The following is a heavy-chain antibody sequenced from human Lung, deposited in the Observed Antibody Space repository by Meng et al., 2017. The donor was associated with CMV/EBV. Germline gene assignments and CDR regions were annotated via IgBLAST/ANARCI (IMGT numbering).Heavy chain of an antibody. J-gene: IGHJ4*02. Sequence: SLKISCAASGFTFNSHAMHWVRQAPGKGLEWLAVVSYDGSVKYYADALRGRFTISRDNSKNTLYLQMNSLRAEDTAVYYCAKAAEFLWFGEGKNCFDYWGPGXLVTVSS. CDR2: VSYDGSVK. CDR3: AKAAEFLWFGEGKNCFDY. D-gene: IGHD3-10*01. V-gene: IGHV3-30*01. CDR1: GFTFNSHA.